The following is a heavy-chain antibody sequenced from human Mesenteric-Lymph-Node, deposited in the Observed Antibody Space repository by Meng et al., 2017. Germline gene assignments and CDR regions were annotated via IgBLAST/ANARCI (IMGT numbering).Heavy chain of an antibody. J-gene: IGHJ4*02. CDR1: GFTFMDSY. CDR3: VKYVWGSYRLDY. D-gene: IGHD3-16*02. CDR2: ISSGGTTI. V-gene: IGHV3-11*04. Sequence: QVQLVGVGGGFFNPGGSRRLSCVASGFTFMDSYMSWIRQAPGKGLEWVSYISSGGTTIYYADSLKGRFTISRDNAKNSLYPQMNSLRAEDTAVYYCVKYVWGSYRLDYWGQGTLVTVSS.